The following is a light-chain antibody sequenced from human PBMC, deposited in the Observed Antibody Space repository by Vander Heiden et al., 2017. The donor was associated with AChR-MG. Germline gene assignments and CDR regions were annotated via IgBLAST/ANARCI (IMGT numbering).Light chain of an antibody. Sequence: SFVLTQPPPVSVAPGKTARISWGGNSIGSTSVQWYQQRPGQAPMLVIYYDTDRPSGIPERFSGSKSGNTATLTISRVEAGDEADYYCQVWDSRSDHPVFGGGTKLTVL. CDR2: YDT. V-gene: IGLV3-21*04. CDR1: SIGSTS. J-gene: IGLJ3*02. CDR3: QVWDSRSDHPV.